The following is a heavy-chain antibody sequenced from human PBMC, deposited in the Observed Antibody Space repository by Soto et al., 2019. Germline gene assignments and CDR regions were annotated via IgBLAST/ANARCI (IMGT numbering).Heavy chain of an antibody. Sequence: PGGSLRLSCAASGFTFNIYALQWVRQAPGKGLEWVAVISFDGTKKYYSDSVKGRFTISRDNLKNTLYLQMNNLRVEDAALYFCAREDDYGYRYINYGLDVWGQGTTVTVSS. V-gene: IGHV3-30-3*01. D-gene: IGHD4-17*01. CDR3: AREDDYGYRYINYGLDV. J-gene: IGHJ6*02. CDR2: ISFDGTKK. CDR1: GFTFNIYA.